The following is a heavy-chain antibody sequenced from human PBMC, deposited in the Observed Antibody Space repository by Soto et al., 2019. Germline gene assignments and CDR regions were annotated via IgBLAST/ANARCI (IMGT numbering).Heavy chain of an antibody. CDR1: GYSFSSYW. D-gene: IGHD3-16*01. Sequence: GESLKISRKGFGYSFSSYWIGWVRQMPGKDLEWMGIIYPGDSNTRYNPSFEGRVTMSADKSISTAYLQWSSLKASDSAMYYCAKRPTGGNFFDFWGQGXLVTVYS. CDR2: IYPGDSNT. CDR3: AKRPTGGNFFDF. V-gene: IGHV5-51*01. J-gene: IGHJ4*02.